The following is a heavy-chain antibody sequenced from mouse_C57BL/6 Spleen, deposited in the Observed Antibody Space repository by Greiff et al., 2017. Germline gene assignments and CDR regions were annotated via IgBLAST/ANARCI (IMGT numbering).Heavy chain of an antibody. J-gene: IGHJ2*01. CDR3: ARGRGSGYNFDY. V-gene: IGHV3-6*01. D-gene: IGHD3-2*02. CDR2: ISYDGSN. CDR1: GYSITSGYY. Sequence: EVKLQESGPGLVKPSQSLSLTCSVTGYSITSGYYWNWIRQFPGNKLEWMGYISYDGSNNYNPSLKNRISITRDTSKNQFFLKLNSVTTEDTATYYCARGRGSGYNFDYWGQGTTLTVSS.